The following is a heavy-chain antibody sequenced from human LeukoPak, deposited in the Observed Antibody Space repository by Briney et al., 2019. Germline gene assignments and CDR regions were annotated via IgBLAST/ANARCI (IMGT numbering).Heavy chain of an antibody. CDR2: INHSRST. CDR1: GGSFSGYY. D-gene: IGHD4/OR15-4a*01. V-gene: IGHV4-34*01. J-gene: IGHJ4*02. Sequence: SETLSLTCAVYGGSFSGYYWSWIRQPPGKGLEWIGEINHSRSTNYNPSLKSRVTISVDTSKNQFSLKLSSVTAADTAVYYCARGLYGEFDYWGQGTLVTVSS. CDR3: ARGLYGEFDY.